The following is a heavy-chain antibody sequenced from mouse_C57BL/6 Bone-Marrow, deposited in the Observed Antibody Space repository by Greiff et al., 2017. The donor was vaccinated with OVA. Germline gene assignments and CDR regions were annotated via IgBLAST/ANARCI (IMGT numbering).Heavy chain of an antibody. V-gene: IGHV1-61*01. CDR2: IYPSDSET. CDR3: ANDYDGFAY. Sequence: QVQLQQPGAELVRPGSSVKLSCKASGYTFTSYWMDWVKQRPGQGLEWIGNIYPSDSETHYNQKFKDKATLTAEKSSSTAYMQLSSLTSEDSAVYFCANDYDGFAYWGQGTLVTVSA. J-gene: IGHJ3*01. CDR1: GYTFTSYW. D-gene: IGHD2-4*01.